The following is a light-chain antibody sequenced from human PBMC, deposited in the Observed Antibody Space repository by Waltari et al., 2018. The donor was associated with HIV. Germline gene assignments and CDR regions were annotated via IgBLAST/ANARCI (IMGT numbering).Light chain of an antibody. CDR2: EAA. Sequence: EIVLTQSTATLSLSPGARATLSGRASQRGSSYLAGYQQNPGQAPRRRSDEAAIRATGSPARGRGSGSGTDVTLTISSLEPEDFAVYYCQQRSNWPKITGGQGTRLE. CDR3: QQRSNWPKIT. V-gene: IGKV3-11*01. J-gene: IGKJ5*01. CDR1: QRGSSY.